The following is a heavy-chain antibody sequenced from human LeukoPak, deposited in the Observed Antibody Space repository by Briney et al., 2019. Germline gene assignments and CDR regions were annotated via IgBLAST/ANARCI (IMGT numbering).Heavy chain of an antibody. Sequence: GGSLRLSCAASGFTFSSYGMHWVRQAPGKGLEWVAVISYDGSNKYYADSVKGRFTISRDNSKNTLYLQMNSLRAEDTAVYYCAKDNGDYDWSDYYGMDVWGQGTTVTVSS. V-gene: IGHV3-30*18. CDR1: GFTFSSYG. CDR3: AKDNGDYDWSDYYGMDV. J-gene: IGHJ6*02. CDR2: ISYDGSNK. D-gene: IGHD4-17*01.